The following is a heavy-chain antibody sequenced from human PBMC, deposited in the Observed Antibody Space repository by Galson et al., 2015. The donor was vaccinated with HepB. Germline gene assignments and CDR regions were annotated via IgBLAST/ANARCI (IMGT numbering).Heavy chain of an antibody. J-gene: IGHJ6*03. V-gene: IGHV3-30*18. CDR1: GFTFSSYG. CDR2: ISYDGSNK. D-gene: IGHD4-11*01. CDR3: AKEKRNYSNRRVSYYYMDV. Sequence: SLRLSCAASGFTFSSYGMHWVRQAPGKGLEWVAVISYDGSNKYYADSVKGRFTISRDNSKNTLYLQMNSLRAEDTAVYYCAKEKRNYSNRRVSYYYMDVWGKGTTVTVSS.